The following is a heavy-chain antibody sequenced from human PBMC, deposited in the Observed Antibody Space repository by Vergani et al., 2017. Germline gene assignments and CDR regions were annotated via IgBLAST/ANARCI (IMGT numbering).Heavy chain of an antibody. D-gene: IGHD2-21*02. J-gene: IGHJ4*02. CDR2: ISGSGGST. Sequence: VQLVESGGGLVKPGGSLRLSCAASGFTFSDYYMSWIRQAPGKWLEWVSAISGSGGSTYYADSVKGRFTISRDNSKNTLYLQMNSLRAEDTAVYYCAKDVVVTPGLWDYWGQGTLVTVSS. CDR3: AKDVVVTPGLWDY. V-gene: IGHV3-23*04. CDR1: GFTFSDYY.